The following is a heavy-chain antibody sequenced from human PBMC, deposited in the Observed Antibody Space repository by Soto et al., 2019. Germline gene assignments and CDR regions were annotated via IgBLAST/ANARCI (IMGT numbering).Heavy chain of an antibody. Sequence: QITLKESGPTLVKPTQTLTLTCTFSGFSLSSRGVGVGWIRQPPGKALEWLALIYWDDDKRYSPSLKSRLTITNETAKNQVVLTLTNMDPVDTATYYCASSGVVAGEDWFDPWGQGTLVTVSS. CDR3: ASSGVVAGEDWFDP. V-gene: IGHV2-5*02. D-gene: IGHD6-19*01. CDR2: IYWDDDK. J-gene: IGHJ5*02. CDR1: GFSLSSRGVG.